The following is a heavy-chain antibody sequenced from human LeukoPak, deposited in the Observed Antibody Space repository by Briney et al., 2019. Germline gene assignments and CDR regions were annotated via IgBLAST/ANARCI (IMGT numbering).Heavy chain of an antibody. D-gene: IGHD3-22*01. V-gene: IGHV3-53*01. CDR3: ARDQYYYDSSGLVY. CDR1: GFTVSSNY. J-gene: IGHJ4*02. CDR2: IYSGGST. Sequence: GGSLRLSCAASGFTVSSNYMSWVRQAPGKGLEWVSVIYSGGSTYYSDAVKGGFTISRDNSKNTLYLQMNSLRAEDTAVYYCARDQYYYDSSGLVYWGQGTLVTVSS.